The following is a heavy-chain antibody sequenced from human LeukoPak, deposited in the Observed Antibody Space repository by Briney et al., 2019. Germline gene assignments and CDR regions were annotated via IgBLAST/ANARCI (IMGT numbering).Heavy chain of an antibody. CDR2: INHSGST. CDR1: GGSCSGYY. CDR3: ARGRPSTVVPPDVNWFAP. Sequence: PSETLSLTGAVYGGSCSGYYWSWIGHPPGKGLEGIGEINHSGSTNYNPSLTRRVTIYVDPSKNQFSLKPSSVTAAETAVYYCARGRPSTVVPPDVNWFAPWGQGTLVNVSS. V-gene: IGHV4-34*01. J-gene: IGHJ5*02. D-gene: IGHD4-23*01.